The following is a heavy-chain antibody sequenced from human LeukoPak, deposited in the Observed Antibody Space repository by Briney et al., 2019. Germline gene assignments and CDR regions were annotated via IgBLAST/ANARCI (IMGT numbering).Heavy chain of an antibody. D-gene: IGHD3-22*01. J-gene: IGHJ4*02. V-gene: IGHV3-30-3*01. CDR3: ARDVLSSGYYWREGYYFDY. CDR1: GFTFSSYA. CDR2: ISYDGSNK. Sequence: PGGSLRLSCAASGFTFSSYAMHWVRQAPGKGLEWVAVISYDGSNKYYADSVKGRFTISRDNSKNTLYLQMNSLRAEDTAVYYCARDVLSSGYYWREGYYFDYWGQGTLVTVSS.